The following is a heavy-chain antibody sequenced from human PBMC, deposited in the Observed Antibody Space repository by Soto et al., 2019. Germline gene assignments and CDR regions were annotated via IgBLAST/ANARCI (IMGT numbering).Heavy chain of an antibody. CDR1: GGSISSGSYY. J-gene: IGHJ5*02. Sequence: SETLSLSCTVSGGSISSGSYYWGWIRQPPGKGLEWVGGIFYTGTTYYSPSLKDRVTISVDTTKNSFSLNLTSVTAADTAVYFCARLVVVAPVANAWGQGALVTVSS. CDR2: IFYTGTT. D-gene: IGHD2-2*01. CDR3: ARLVVVAPVANA. V-gene: IGHV4-39*02.